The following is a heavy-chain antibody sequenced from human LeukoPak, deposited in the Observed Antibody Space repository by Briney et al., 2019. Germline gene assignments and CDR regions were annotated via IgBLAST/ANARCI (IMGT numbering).Heavy chain of an antibody. CDR1: GGSFSGYY. V-gene: IGHV4-34*01. D-gene: IGHD2-2*01. CDR2: INHSGST. Sequence: SETLSLTCAVYGGSFSGYYWSWIRQPPGKGLEWIGEINHSGSTNYNPSLKSRVTISVDTSRNQFSLKLSSVTAADTAVYYCARKIVVVPAARGHRWFDPWGQGTLVTVSS. CDR3: ARKIVVVPAARGHRWFDP. J-gene: IGHJ5*02.